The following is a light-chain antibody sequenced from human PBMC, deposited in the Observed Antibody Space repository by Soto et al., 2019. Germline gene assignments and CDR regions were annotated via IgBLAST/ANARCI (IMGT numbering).Light chain of an antibody. J-gene: IGKJ5*01. CDR3: QQSYSTPIT. Sequence: DIQMTQSPSSLSASVGDRVTITCRASQSISSYLNWYQQKPGKAPKLLIYAASSLQSGVPSRFSGSGSGKDFTLTISSLQPEDFATYYGQQSYSTPITFGQGKRLEIK. CDR1: QSISSY. V-gene: IGKV1-39*01. CDR2: AAS.